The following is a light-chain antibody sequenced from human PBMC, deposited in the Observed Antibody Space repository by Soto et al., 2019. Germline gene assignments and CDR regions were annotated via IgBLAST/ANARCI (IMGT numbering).Light chain of an antibody. CDR3: QQYNNWPMYT. Sequence: EIVMTQSPATLSVSPGERATLSCRASQSVSSNLAWYQQKPGQAPRLLIYGASTRATGIPARFSGSGSGTEFTLTISSLQSEDFAVYYCQQYNNWPMYTFGQGTKREIK. V-gene: IGKV3-15*01. J-gene: IGKJ2*01. CDR1: QSVSSN. CDR2: GAS.